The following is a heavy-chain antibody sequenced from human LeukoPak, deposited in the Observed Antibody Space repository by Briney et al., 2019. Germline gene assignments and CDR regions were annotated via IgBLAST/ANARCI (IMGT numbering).Heavy chain of an antibody. Sequence: LVKVSCKASGGTFSSYAISWVRQAPGQGLEWMGGIIPIFGTANYAQKFQGRVTITADESTSTAYMELSSLRSEDTAVYYCARIWEWLSPAGWFDPWGQGTLVTVSS. CDR2: IIPIFGTA. J-gene: IGHJ5*02. V-gene: IGHV1-69*13. CDR1: GGTFSSYA. CDR3: ARIWEWLSPAGWFDP. D-gene: IGHD3-3*01.